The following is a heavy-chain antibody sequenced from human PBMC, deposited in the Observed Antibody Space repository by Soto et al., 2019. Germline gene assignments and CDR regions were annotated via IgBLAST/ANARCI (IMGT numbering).Heavy chain of an antibody. J-gene: IGHJ4*02. CDR3: ARAPYSVEGVTGCHFDY. CDR1: EFPFSTYA. CDR2: ISYDGSNK. D-gene: IGHD1-26*01. V-gene: IGHV3-30-3*01. Sequence: QVHLVESGGGVVQPGRSLRLSCAASEFPFSTYATHWVRQAPDKGLEWVAVISYDGSNKYYADSVQGRFTIARDNSKNTLDLQMNSLRAEDTAVYYCARAPYSVEGVTGCHFDYWGQGTLVTVSS.